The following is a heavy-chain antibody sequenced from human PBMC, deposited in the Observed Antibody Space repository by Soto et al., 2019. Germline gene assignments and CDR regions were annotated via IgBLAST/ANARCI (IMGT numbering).Heavy chain of an antibody. Sequence: PSETLSLTCAVYGGSFSGYYWSWIRQPPGKGLEWIGEINHSGSTNYNPSLKSRVTISVDTSKNQFSLKLSSVTAADTAVYYCAREQLGYCTNGVCQTDYYYCYGMDVWGQGTTVTVSS. D-gene: IGHD2-8*01. CDR1: GGSFSGYY. V-gene: IGHV4-34*01. CDR3: AREQLGYCTNGVCQTDYYYCYGMDV. CDR2: INHSGST. J-gene: IGHJ6*02.